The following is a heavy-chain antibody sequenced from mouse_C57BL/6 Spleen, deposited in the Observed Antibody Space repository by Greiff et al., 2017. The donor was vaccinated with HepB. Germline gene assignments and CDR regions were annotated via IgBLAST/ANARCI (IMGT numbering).Heavy chain of an antibody. D-gene: IGHD4-1*01. V-gene: IGHV5-4*01. Sequence: EVQGVESGGGLVKPGGSLKLSCAASGFTFSSYAMSWVRQTPEKRLEWVATISDGGSYTYYPDNVKGRFTISRDNAKNNLYLQMSHLKYEDTAMYYCARERGTGTVYAMDYWGKGTSVTVSS. CDR3: ARERGTGTVYAMDY. CDR1: GFTFSSYA. J-gene: IGHJ4*01. CDR2: ISDGGSYT.